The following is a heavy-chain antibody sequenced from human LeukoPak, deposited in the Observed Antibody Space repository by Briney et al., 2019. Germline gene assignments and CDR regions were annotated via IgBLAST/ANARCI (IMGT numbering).Heavy chain of an antibody. D-gene: IGHD3-10*01. CDR2: INPNSGGT. Sequence: AXGXTFTGYYMHWVRQAPGQGLEWMGWINPNSGGTNYAQKFQGRVTMTRDTSISTAYMELSRLRSDDTAVYYCEXXXXXGSGXYYXGPXVXXXXXVWGKGTTVTISS. CDR3: EXXXXXGSGXYYXGPXVXXXXXV. V-gene: IGHV1-2*02. J-gene: IGHJ6*03. CDR1: GXTFTGYY.